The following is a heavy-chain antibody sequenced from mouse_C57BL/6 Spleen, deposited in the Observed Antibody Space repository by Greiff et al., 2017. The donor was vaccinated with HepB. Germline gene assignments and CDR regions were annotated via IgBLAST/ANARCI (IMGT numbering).Heavy chain of an antibody. J-gene: IGHJ4*01. CDR3: AKDPPPLSSSYAMDY. V-gene: IGHV5-12*01. Sequence: EVQGVESGGGLVQPGGSLKLSCAASGFTFSDYYMYWVRQTPEKRLEWVAYISNGGGSTYYPDTVKGRFTISRDNAKNNLYLQMSRLKSEDTAMYYCAKDPPPLSSSYAMDYWGQGTSVTVSS. CDR2: ISNGGGST. D-gene: IGHD1-1*02. CDR1: GFTFSDYY.